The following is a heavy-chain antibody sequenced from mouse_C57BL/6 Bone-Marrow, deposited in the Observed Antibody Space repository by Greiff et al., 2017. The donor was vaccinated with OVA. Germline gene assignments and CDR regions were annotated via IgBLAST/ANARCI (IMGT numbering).Heavy chain of an antibody. CDR1: GYTFTSYG. Sequence: QVQLKESGAELARPGASVKLSCKASGYTFTSYGISWVKQRTGQGLEWIGEIYPRSGNTYYNEKFKGKATLTADKSSSTAYMELRSLTSEDSAVYFCARRQLVLWFAYWGQGTLVTVSA. V-gene: IGHV1-81*01. CDR3: ARRQLVLWFAY. J-gene: IGHJ3*01. D-gene: IGHD4-1*02. CDR2: IYPRSGNT.